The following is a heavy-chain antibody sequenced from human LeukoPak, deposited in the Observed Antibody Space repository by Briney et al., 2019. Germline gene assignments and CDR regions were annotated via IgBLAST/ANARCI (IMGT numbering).Heavy chain of an antibody. V-gene: IGHV3-21*01. D-gene: IGHD5-12*01. CDR1: EFTFSRYG. Sequence: GGSLRLSCAASEFTFSRYGMNWVRQAPGKGLEWVSSIVKGRFTISRDNSKNTLYLQMNSLRAEDTAVYYCARGPSGYHNTGGQGTLVTVSS. CDR3: ARGPSGYHNT. CDR2: I. J-gene: IGHJ4*02.